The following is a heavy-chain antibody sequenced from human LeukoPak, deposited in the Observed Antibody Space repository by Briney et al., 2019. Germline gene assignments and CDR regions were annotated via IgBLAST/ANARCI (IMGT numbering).Heavy chain of an antibody. CDR2: INHSGST. J-gene: IGHJ4*02. CDR1: GGSISSSNYY. V-gene: IGHV4-39*07. CDR3: ARGGRGHSGYDLDY. D-gene: IGHD5-12*01. Sequence: SETLSLTCTVSGGSISSSNYYWGWIRQPPGKGLEWIGEINHSGSTNYNPSLKSRVTISVDTSKNQFSPRLSSVTAADTAVYYCARGGRGHSGYDLDYWGRGALVTVSS.